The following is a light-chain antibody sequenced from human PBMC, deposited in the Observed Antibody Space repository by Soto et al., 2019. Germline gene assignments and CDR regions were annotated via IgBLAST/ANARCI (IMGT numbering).Light chain of an antibody. CDR2: NSS. CDR3: QQYRDFPLT. Sequence: ETVLTQSPGTLSLSPGERATLSCRASQSVSSNYLAWYQQKPGQAHRLLIYNSSTRATGNPDRFSGSGSGTDYTLTISRLEPEDFALYYCQQYRDFPLTFGQGTEV. V-gene: IGKV3-20*01. CDR1: QSVSSNY. J-gene: IGKJ1*01.